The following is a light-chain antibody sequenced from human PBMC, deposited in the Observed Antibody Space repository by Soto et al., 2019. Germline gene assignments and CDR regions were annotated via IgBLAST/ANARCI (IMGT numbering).Light chain of an antibody. CDR3: QHYNSYSEA. Sequence: EIGFAASPGTPSFSAGGMATLARRASQSVSSNYLAWYQQKPGQAPRLLIYGASTRATGIPDRFSGSGSGTDFTLTISRLEPDDFATYYCQHYNSYSEAFGQGTKVDIK. V-gene: IGKV3-20*01. CDR1: QSVSSNY. CDR2: GAS. J-gene: IGKJ1*01.